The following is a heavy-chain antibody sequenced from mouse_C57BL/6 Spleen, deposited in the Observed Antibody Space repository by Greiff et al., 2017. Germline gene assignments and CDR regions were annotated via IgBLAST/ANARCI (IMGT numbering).Heavy chain of an antibody. CDR2: IHPNSGST. Sequence: QVQLQQPGAELVKPGASVKLSCKASGYTFTSYWMHWVKQRPGQGLEWIGMIHPNSGSTNYNEKFKSKATLTVDKSSSTAYMQLSSLTSDDSAVYYCARWCDYDDFDVWGTGTTVTVSS. V-gene: IGHV1-64*01. CDR3: ARWCDYDDFDV. CDR1: GYTFTSYW. J-gene: IGHJ1*03. D-gene: IGHD2-4*01.